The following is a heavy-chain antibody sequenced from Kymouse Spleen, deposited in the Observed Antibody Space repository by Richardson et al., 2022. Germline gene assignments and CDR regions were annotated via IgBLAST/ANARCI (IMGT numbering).Heavy chain of an antibody. D-gene: IGHD1-26*01. V-gene: IGHV4-34*01. J-gene: IGHJ6*02. CDR1: GGSFSGYY. CDR2: INHSGST. Sequence: QVQLQQWGAGLLKPSETLSLTCAVYGGSFSGYYWSWIRQPPGKGLEWIGEINHSGSTNYNPSLKSRVTISVDTSKNQFSLKLSSVTAADTAVYYCARYDGSYYYYYGMDVWGQGTTVTVSS. CDR3: ARYDGSYYYYYGMDV.